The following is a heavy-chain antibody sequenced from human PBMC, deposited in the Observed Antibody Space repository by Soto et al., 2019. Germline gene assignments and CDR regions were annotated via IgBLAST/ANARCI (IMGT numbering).Heavy chain of an antibody. Sequence: GGSLRLSCATSGFTFHDYAMSWVRQAPGKGLEWVSAIAFTGSTIYYADSVKGRFTISRDNAKNSLYLQMNSLRAEDTAVYYCAREDDYSNYGAFDIWGQGTMVTVSS. J-gene: IGHJ3*02. D-gene: IGHD4-4*01. CDR1: GFTFHDYA. CDR2: IAFTGSTI. CDR3: AREDDYSNYGAFDI. V-gene: IGHV3-11*04.